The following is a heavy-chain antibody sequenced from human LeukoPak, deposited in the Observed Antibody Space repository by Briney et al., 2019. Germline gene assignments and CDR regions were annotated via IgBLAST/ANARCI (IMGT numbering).Heavy chain of an antibody. CDR2: INPNSGGT. V-gene: IGHV1-2*02. D-gene: IGHD3-22*01. Sequence: ASVKVSCKASGYTFTGYYMHWVRQAPGQGLEWMGWINPNSGGTNYAQKFQGRVTMTRDTSISTAYMELSRLRSDDTAVYYCAGHSYHDSSGYYFFDYWGQGTLVTVSS. CDR3: AGHSYHDSSGYYFFDY. CDR1: GYTFTGYY. J-gene: IGHJ4*02.